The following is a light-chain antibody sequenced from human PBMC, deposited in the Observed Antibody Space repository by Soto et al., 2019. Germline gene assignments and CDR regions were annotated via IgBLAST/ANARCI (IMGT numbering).Light chain of an antibody. V-gene: IGKV1-5*01. CDR1: QSISRY. J-gene: IGKJ5*01. Sequence: EIEMTHSPSTLSASVGDRATLTCRASQSISRYLAWYQQRPGQAPKLLIYDASNWESGVPARFSGSGSETEFTLTISSLQSEDFATYYCQHYHSYPITFGQGTRLEI. CDR3: QHYHSYPIT. CDR2: DAS.